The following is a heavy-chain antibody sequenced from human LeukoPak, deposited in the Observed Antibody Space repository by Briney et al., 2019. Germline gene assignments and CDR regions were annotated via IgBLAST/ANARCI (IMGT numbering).Heavy chain of an antibody. CDR2: ISSRSSYI. J-gene: IGHJ6*04. CDR1: GFTFSTYT. Sequence: GGSLRLSCAASGFTFSTYTMNWVRQAPGKGLEWVSSISSRSSYIYYADSVKGRFTISRDNAKNSLYLQMNSLRAEDTAVYYCAELGITMIGGVWGKGTTVTISS. V-gene: IGHV3-21*01. CDR3: AELGITMIGGV. D-gene: IGHD3-10*02.